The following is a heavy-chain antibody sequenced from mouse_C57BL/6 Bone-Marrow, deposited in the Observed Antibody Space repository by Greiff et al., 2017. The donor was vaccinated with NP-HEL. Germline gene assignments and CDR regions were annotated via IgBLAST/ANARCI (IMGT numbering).Heavy chain of an antibody. V-gene: IGHV3-6*01. Sequence: DVQLQESGPGLVKPSQSLSLTCSVTGYSITSGYYWNWIRQFPGNKLEWMGYISYDGSNNYNPSLKNRISITRDTSKNQFFLKLNSVTTEDTATYYCARRVQLRYFDYWGQGTTLTVSS. CDR1: GYSITSGYY. CDR2: ISYDGSN. J-gene: IGHJ2*01. D-gene: IGHD4-1*02. CDR3: ARRVQLRYFDY.